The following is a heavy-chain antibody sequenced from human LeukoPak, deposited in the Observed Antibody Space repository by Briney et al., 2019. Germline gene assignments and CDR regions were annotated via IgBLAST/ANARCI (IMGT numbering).Heavy chain of an antibody. CDR3: ARIWVRQGYWYFDL. CDR2: INPNSGGT. D-gene: IGHD3-10*01. CDR1: GYTFTGYY. J-gene: IGHJ2*01. V-gene: IGHV1-2*06. Sequence: GASVKVSCKASGYTFTGYYMHWVRQAPGQGLEWMGRINPNSGGTNYAQKFQGRVTMTRDTSIGTAYMELSRLRSDDTAVYYCARIWVRQGYWYFDLWGRGTLVTVSS.